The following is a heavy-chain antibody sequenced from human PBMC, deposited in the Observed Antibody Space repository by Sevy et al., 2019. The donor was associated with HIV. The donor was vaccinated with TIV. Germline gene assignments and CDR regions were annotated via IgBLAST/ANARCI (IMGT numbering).Heavy chain of an antibody. V-gene: IGHV1-2*02. CDR1: GYTFIGYY. J-gene: IGHJ4*02. CDR3: ARDHMYYYDTTAYYAGTDY. D-gene: IGHD3-22*01. Sequence: ASVKVSCKTSGYTFIGYYMHWVRQAPGQGLEWMGWINPNGGGTNYAQKFQGRVTMTSDTSIGTAYMELSGLRSDDTAIYYCARDHMYYYDTTAYYAGTDYWGQRTLVTVSS. CDR2: INPNGGGT.